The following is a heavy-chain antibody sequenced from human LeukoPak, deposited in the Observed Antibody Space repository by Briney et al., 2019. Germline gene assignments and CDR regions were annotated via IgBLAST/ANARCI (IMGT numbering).Heavy chain of an antibody. J-gene: IGHJ4*02. D-gene: IGHD6-6*01. Sequence: TSETLSLTCTVSGGSISSYYWSWIRQPAGKGLEWIGRIYTSGSTNYNPSLKSRVTMSVDTSKNQFSLKLSSVTAADTAVYYCARDPRGAEYSSLRYFDYWGQGTLVTVSS. CDR3: ARDPRGAEYSSLRYFDY. CDR1: GGSISSYY. CDR2: IYTSGST. V-gene: IGHV4-4*07.